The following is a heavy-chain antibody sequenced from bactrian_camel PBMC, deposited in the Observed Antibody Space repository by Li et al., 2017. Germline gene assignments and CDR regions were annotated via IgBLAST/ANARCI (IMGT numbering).Heavy chain of an antibody. D-gene: IGHD4*01. CDR2: IYTGDGSP. V-gene: IGHV3S40*01. J-gene: IGHJ6*01. CDR1: GYAEHRNC. Sequence: QLVESGGGSVQAGGSLRLSCAASGYAEHRNCMGWFRQAPSKGREWVAYIYTGDGSPYYDDSVKGRFTISQDNAKNTVYLLMNSLKPEDSGMYYCAAEVLDSDYDVRYQCEHRNPANFGVWSQGTQVTVS. CDR3: AAEVLDSDYDVRYQCEHRNPANFGV.